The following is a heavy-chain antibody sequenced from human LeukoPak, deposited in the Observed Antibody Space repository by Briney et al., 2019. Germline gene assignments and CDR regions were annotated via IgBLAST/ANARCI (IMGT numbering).Heavy chain of an antibody. V-gene: IGHV1-18*01. D-gene: IGHD3-9*01. Sequence: ASVKVSCKASGYTFTSYGISWVRQAPGQGLEWMGWISAYNGNTNYAQKLQGRVTMTTDTSASTAYMELSSLRSEDTAVYYCARDRGDILTGYHTLRDFDHWGQGTLVTVSS. CDR2: ISAYNGNT. CDR3: ARDRGDILTGYHTLRDFDH. J-gene: IGHJ4*02. CDR1: GYTFTSYG.